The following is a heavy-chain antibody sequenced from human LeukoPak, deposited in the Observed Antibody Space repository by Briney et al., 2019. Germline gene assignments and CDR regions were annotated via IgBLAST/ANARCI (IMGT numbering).Heavy chain of an antibody. Sequence: PGGSLRLSCAASGFTFSSYAMSWVRQAPGKGLVWVSRINSDGSSTSYADSVKGRFTISRDNAKNTLYLQMNSLRAEDTAVYYCAPQYSGSYNYWGQGTLVTVSS. CDR3: APQYSGSYNY. D-gene: IGHD1-26*01. CDR2: INSDGSST. CDR1: GFTFSSYA. V-gene: IGHV3-74*01. J-gene: IGHJ4*02.